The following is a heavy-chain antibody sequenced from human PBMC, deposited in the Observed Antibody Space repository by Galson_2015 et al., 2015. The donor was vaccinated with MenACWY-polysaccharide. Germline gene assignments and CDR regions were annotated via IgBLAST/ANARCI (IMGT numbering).Heavy chain of an antibody. CDR1: GGSISSYY. Sequence: SETLSLTCTVSGGSISSYYWSWIRQPAGKGLEWIGRIYTSGSTNYNPSLKSRVTMSVDTSKNQFSLKLSSVTATDTAVYYCARDRPYCSSTSCYYYGMDVWGQGTTVTVSS. V-gene: IGHV4-4*07. J-gene: IGHJ6*02. CDR2: IYTSGST. D-gene: IGHD2-2*01. CDR3: ARDRPYCSSTSCYYYGMDV.